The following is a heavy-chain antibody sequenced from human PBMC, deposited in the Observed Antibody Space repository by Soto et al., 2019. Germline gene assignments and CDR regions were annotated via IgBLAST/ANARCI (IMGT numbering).Heavy chain of an antibody. CDR3: ARIRALTYGYYLGYFDG. J-gene: IGHJ4*02. CDR2: IDWDDNK. V-gene: IGHV2-70*11. D-gene: IGHD4-17*01. Sequence: SGPTLVNPTETLTLTCTFSGFSLTTGEMCVGWVRQPPGKAPEWLARIDWDDNKNYSSSLKTRLTISKDTSKNQVVLAMSNMDPVDTATYYCARIRALTYGYYLGYFDGWGQGIRVTVSS. CDR1: GFSLTTGEMC.